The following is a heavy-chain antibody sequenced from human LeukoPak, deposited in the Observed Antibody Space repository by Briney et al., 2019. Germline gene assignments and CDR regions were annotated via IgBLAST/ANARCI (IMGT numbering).Heavy chain of an antibody. CDR2: INWNGGST. CDR3: AKGVSGSLDAFDI. V-gene: IGHV3-20*04. CDR1: GFTFDDYG. D-gene: IGHD1-26*01. J-gene: IGHJ4*02. Sequence: GGSLRLSCAASGFTFDDYGMSWVRQAPGKGLEWVSGINWNGGSTGYADSVKGRFTIPRDNAKNSLYLQMNSLRAEDTAVYYCAKGVSGSLDAFDIWGQGTLVTVSS.